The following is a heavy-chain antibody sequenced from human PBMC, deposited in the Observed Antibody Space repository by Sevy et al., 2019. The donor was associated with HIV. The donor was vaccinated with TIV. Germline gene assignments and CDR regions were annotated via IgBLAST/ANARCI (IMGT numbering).Heavy chain of an antibody. V-gene: IGHV3-23*01. CDR2: LSFVGGEI. CDR3: AREGCTKPHDY. Sequence: GGSLRLSCAASGFTFSKYSMSWVRQPPGKGLEWVSILSFVGGEINYGDPVKGRFTISRANSKSSMYLQMNNLRPEDTAVYYCAREGCTKPHDYWGQGTLVTVSS. J-gene: IGHJ4*02. D-gene: IGHD2-8*01. CDR1: GFTFSKYS.